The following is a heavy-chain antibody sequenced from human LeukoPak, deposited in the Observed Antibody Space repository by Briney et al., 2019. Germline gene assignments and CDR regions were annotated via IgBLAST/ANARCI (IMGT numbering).Heavy chain of an antibody. J-gene: IGHJ4*02. CDR3: ARTVGWFDY. Sequence: SQTLSLTCAISGDSVSSNSAAWKWIRKSPSRGLEWLGRTYYRSKWYNEYAVSVKSRITINPDTSKNQFSLQLNSVTPEDTAVYYCARTVGWFDYWGQGTLVSVSS. CDR2: TYYRSKWYN. CDR1: GDSVSSNSAA. V-gene: IGHV6-1*01. D-gene: IGHD4-17*01.